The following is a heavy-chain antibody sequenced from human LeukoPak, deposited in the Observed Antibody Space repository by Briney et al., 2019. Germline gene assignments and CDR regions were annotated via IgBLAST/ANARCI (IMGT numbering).Heavy chain of an antibody. CDR1: GYSISSGYY. J-gene: IGHJ6*03. D-gene: IGHD6-19*01. V-gene: IGHV4-38-2*02. CDR3: ARAASVAGRENYYYYYYMDV. CDR2: IYHSGST. Sequence: SETLSLTCTVSGYSISSGYYWGWIRPPPGKGLEWIGSIYHSGSTYYNPSPKSRVTISVDTSKNQFSLKLSSVTAADTAVYYCARAASVAGRENYYYYYYMDVWGKGTTVTVSS.